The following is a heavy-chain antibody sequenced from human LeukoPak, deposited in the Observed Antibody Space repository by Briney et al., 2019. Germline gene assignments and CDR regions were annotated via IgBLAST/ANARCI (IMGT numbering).Heavy chain of an antibody. V-gene: IGHV3-7*01. CDR2: IDKHGNGK. J-gene: IGHJ4*02. D-gene: IGHD1-26*01. CDR1: GFTFSISW. CDR3: ARDAGWGYYDL. Sequence: GGSLRLSCVASGFTFSISWVTWVRQAPGKGLEWVANIDKHGNGKYYVDSVKGRFAISRDYATNSVFLQMNSLRAEDTSVYYCARDAGWGYYDLWGQGTPVSVSS.